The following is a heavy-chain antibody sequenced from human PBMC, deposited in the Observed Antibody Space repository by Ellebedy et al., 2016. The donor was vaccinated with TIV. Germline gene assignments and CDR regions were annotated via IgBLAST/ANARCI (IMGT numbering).Heavy chain of an antibody. CDR1: GGSIRSYY. CDR3: ASYDYGGNSPFDP. CDR2: MYSSGST. J-gene: IGHJ5*02. V-gene: IGHV4-4*07. Sequence: SETLSLTXTVSGGSIRSYYWSWIRQPAGKGLEWIGRMYSSGSTKYNPSLESRVTMSVDTSKNQFFLKLNSVTAADTAVYYCASYDYGGNSPFDPWGQGTLVTVSS. D-gene: IGHD4-23*01.